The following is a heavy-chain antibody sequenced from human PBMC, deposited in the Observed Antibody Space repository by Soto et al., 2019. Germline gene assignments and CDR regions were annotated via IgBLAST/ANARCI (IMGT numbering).Heavy chain of an antibody. V-gene: IGHV1-8*01. D-gene: IGHD3-22*01. CDR1: GYTFTSYA. CDR2: MHPDSGNA. Sequence: ASVKVSCKASGYTFTSYAMNWVRQAPGQRLEWMGWMHPDSGNAGYAQKFQGRVTMTRDTSISTAYMELSSLKSEDTAVYYCALYQYYYDSSGYFDAFAIWGQGTMVTVSS. J-gene: IGHJ3*02. CDR3: ALYQYYYDSSGYFDAFAI.